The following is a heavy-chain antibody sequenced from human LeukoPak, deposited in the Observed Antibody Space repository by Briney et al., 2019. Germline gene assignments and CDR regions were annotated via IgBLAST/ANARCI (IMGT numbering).Heavy chain of an antibody. CDR1: GGSFSGYC. CDR2: INHSGST. Sequence: PSETLSLTCAVYGGSFSGYCWSWIRQPPGKGLEWIGEINHSGSTNYNPSLKSRVTISVDTSKNQFSLKLSSVTAADTAVYYCARGLKDWLFHQYYFDYWGQGTLVTVSS. V-gene: IGHV4-34*01. J-gene: IGHJ4*02. CDR3: ARGLKDWLFHQYYFDY. D-gene: IGHD3/OR15-3a*01.